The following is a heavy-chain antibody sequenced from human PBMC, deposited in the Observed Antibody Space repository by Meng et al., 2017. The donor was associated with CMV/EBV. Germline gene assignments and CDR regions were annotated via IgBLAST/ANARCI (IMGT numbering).Heavy chain of an antibody. V-gene: IGHV1-69*02. J-gene: IGHJ6*02. CDR1: GGTFSSYT. Sequence: SVKVSCKASGGTFSSYTISWVRQAPGQGLEWMGRIIPILGKANYAQKFQGRVTITADKSTSTAYMELSSLRSEDTAVYYCARPSGYDRYGLDVWGQGTTVTVSS. CDR3: ARPSGYDRYGLDV. CDR2: IIPILGKA. D-gene: IGHD5-12*01.